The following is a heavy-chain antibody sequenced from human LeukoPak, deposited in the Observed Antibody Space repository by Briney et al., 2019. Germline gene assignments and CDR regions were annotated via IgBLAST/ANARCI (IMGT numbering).Heavy chain of an antibody. CDR1: GSSFTSYW. J-gene: IGHJ4*02. V-gene: IGHV5-51*01. CDR2: IYPGDSDT. D-gene: IGHD6-19*01. Sequence: GESLQISCQGSGSSFTSYWIGWVRQLPGKGLEWMGIIYPGDSDTRYSPSFQGQVTISADKSISTAYLQWSSLKASDTAMYYCARPMDSSGWPLDYWGQGTLVTVSS. CDR3: ARPMDSSGWPLDY.